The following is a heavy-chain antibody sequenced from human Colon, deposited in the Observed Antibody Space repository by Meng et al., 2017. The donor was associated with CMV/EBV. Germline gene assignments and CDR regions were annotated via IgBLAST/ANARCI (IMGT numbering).Heavy chain of an antibody. D-gene: IGHD5-12*01. CDR2: IDYSGST. CDR3: LNREYSQGQDF. V-gene: IGHV4-39*07. CDR1: GGSISTSSYF. Sequence: SETLSLTCTVSGGSISTSSYFWVGIRQPPGKGLEWIATIDYSGSTDYNPSLQRRVNMSVDTSKNQFSLNVTSVTAADTAVYYCLNREYSQGQDFWGQGMLVTVSS. J-gene: IGHJ4*02.